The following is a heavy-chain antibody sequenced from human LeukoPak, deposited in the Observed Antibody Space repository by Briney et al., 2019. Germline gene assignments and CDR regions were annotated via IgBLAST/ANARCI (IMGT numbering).Heavy chain of an antibody. CDR3: ARELWKTFDY. Sequence: SETLSLTCTVSGGSISSGGYYWSWLRQHPGKGLEWIGYIYYSGSTYYNPSLKSLFTISVDTSKNQFSLKLSSVTAADTAVYYCARELWKTFDYWGQGTLVTVSS. CDR1: GGSISSGGYY. D-gene: IGHD5-18*01. J-gene: IGHJ4*02. V-gene: IGHV4-31*01. CDR2: IYYSGST.